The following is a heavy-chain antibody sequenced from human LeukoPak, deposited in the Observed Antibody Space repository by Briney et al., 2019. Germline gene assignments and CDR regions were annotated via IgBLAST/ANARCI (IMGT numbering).Heavy chain of an antibody. CDR2: IRYDGTNQ. Sequence: GGSLRLSCAVSGFIFSKYGMHWVRQAPGKGLEWVTFIRYDGTNQFYADSVKGRFTISRDNSMNTLYLQMNSLRTEDTAMYYCAKDMGYTFGHAFDYWGQGTLVTVSS. CDR3: AKDMGYTFGHAFDY. V-gene: IGHV3-30*02. D-gene: IGHD5-18*01. CDR1: GFIFSKYG. J-gene: IGHJ4*02.